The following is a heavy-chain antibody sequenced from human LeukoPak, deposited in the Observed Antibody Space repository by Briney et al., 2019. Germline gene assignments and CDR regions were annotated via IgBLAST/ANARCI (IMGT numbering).Heavy chain of an antibody. D-gene: IGHD4-17*01. CDR1: GFTVSSNY. V-gene: IGHV3-53*01. CDR2: IYSGGST. CDR3: ARPEGDYQGHDAFDI. J-gene: IGHJ3*02. Sequence: GGSLRLSCAASGFTVSSNYMSWVRQAPGKGLEWVSVIYSGGSTYYADSVKGRFTISRDNSKNTLYLQMNSLRAEDTAVYYCARPEGDYQGHDAFDIWGQGTVVTVSS.